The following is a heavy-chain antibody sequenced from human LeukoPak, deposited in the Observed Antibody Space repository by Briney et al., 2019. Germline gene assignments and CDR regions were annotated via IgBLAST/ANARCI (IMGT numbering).Heavy chain of an antibody. Sequence: PGESLKISCQGSGSTFTSYWISWVRQMPGKGLEWMGRIDPSDSYTNYSPSFQGHVTISADKSISTAYLQWSSLKASDTAMYYCARNYYDSSGYYVYWYYWGQGTLVTVSS. CDR2: IDPSDSYT. CDR1: GSTFTSYW. J-gene: IGHJ4*02. D-gene: IGHD3-22*01. V-gene: IGHV5-10-1*01. CDR3: ARNYYDSSGYYVYWYY.